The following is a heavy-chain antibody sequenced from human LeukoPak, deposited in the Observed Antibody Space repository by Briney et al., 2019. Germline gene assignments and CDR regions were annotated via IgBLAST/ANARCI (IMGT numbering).Heavy chain of an antibody. V-gene: IGHV3-23*01. CDR2: NSASGVNA. J-gene: IGHJ4*02. Sequence: GGSLRLSCAASGLTLSSHAMSWVRQAPGKGLEWVSTNSASGVNAYYADSVKGRFTISRDNAKNSLYLQMNSLRDEDTAVYYCARRHGSSWADFDYWGQGTLVTVSS. CDR1: GLTLSSHA. D-gene: IGHD6-6*01. CDR3: ARRHGSSWADFDY.